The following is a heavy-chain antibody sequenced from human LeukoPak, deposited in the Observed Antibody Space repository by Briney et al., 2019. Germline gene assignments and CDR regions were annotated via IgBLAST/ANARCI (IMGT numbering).Heavy chain of an antibody. Sequence: PSETLSLTCTVSGGSISSYYWSWIRQPAGKGLEWIGRIYTSGSTNYNPSLKSRVTMSVDTSKNQFSLKLSSVTAADTAVYYCAREEQYYYDSSGYYRIDYWGQGTLVTVSS. D-gene: IGHD3-22*01. CDR2: IYTSGST. CDR3: AREEQYYYDSSGYYRIDY. CDR1: GGSISSYY. V-gene: IGHV4-4*07. J-gene: IGHJ4*02.